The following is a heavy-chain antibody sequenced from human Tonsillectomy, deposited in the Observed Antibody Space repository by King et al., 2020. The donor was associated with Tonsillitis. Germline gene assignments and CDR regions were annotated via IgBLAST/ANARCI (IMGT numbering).Heavy chain of an antibody. D-gene: IGHD3-10*01. V-gene: IGHV4-4*07. CDR3: ARGSMDAMVRGVNTVGYAFDI. J-gene: IGHJ3*02. Sequence: VQLQESGPGLVKPSETLSLTCTVSGGSISSYYWTWIRQPAGKGLEWIGRIYTSGSANYNPSLKSRVTMSVDTSKNQFSLRLSSVTAADTAVYYCARGSMDAMVRGVNTVGYAFDIWGQGTMVTVSS. CDR1: GGSISSYY. CDR2: IYTSGSA.